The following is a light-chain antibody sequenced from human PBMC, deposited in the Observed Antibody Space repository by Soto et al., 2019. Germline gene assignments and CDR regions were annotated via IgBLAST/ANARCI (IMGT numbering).Light chain of an antibody. CDR1: SSDVGGYNY. CDR3: SSYTSSSPPFV. CDR2: DVS. Sequence: QSVLTQPASVSGSPGQSITISCTGTSSDVGGYNYVSWYQQHPGKAPKLMIYDVSNRPSGVSNRFSGSKSGNTASLTISGLQAEDQADYYCSSYTSSSPPFVFGTWTKVHVL. V-gene: IGLV2-14*01. J-gene: IGLJ1*01.